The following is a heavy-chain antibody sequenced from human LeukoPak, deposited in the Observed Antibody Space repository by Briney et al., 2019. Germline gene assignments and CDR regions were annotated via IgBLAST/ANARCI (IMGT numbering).Heavy chain of an antibody. J-gene: IGHJ3*02. CDR1: GNTFTGYY. CDR3: ESGDFGTDAFNI. D-gene: IGHD1-14*01. CDR2: ITPNSGVT. Sequence: ASVKVSCKASGNTFTGYYIHWVRQAPGQGLEWMGWITPNSGVTNFAQKFQGRVTMTRDTSITTAYMELSGLRSDDTAVYYCESGDFGTDAFNIWGQGTMVTVSS. V-gene: IGHV1-2*02.